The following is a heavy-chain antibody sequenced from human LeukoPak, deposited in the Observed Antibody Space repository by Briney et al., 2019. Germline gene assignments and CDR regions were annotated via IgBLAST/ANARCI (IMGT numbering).Heavy chain of an antibody. V-gene: IGHV3-30*02. CDR1: GFTFSSYS. CDR3: AKGLLVSFDY. Sequence: GGSLRLSCAASGFTFSSYSMHWVRQAPGKGLEWVAFIRYDGSNKYYADSVKGRFTISRDNSKNTLYLQMNSLRAEDKAVYYCAKGLLVSFDYWGQGTLVTVSS. CDR2: IRYDGSNK. J-gene: IGHJ4*02. D-gene: IGHD2-15*01.